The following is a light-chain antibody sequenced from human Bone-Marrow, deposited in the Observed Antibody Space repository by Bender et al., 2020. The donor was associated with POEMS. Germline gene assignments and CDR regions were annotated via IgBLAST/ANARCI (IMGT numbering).Light chain of an antibody. CDR2: EGT. CDR3: CSYAGSNTWV. J-gene: IGLJ3*02. Sequence: QSVLTQPASVSGSPGQSLTISCTGTSSDGGSYNLVSWYQQHPGKAPKLMIYEGTKRPSGVSSRFSVSKSGNTASLTISGLQPEDEAAYYCCSYAGSNTWVFGGGTKLTVL. CDR1: SSDGGSYNL. V-gene: IGLV2-23*01.